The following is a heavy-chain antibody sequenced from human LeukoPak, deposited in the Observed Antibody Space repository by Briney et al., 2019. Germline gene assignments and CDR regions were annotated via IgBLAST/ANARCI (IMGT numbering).Heavy chain of an antibody. V-gene: IGHV3-74*01. CDR3: ARRTSLGMYDY. D-gene: IGHD3-16*01. CDR1: GFTFTNYW. CDR2: INTDGTSS. J-gene: IGHJ4*02. Sequence: GSLRLSCAASGFTFTNYWMHWVRQIAGKGLVWVSRINTDGTSSDYADSVKGRFTISRDNAKNTLYLEMNSLRVEDTAVYYCARRTSLGMYDYWGQGALVTVSS.